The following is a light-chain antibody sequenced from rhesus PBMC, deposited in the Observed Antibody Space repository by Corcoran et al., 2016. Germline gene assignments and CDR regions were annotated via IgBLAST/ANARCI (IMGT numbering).Light chain of an antibody. CDR2: EVS. CDR3: MQALEFPCS. J-gene: IGKJ2*01. Sequence: DIVMTQTPLSLPVTPGEPASISCRSSQSLLDSEDGNTYLDWYLQKPGQSTQLLIYEVSNRASGVPDRFRGSGSDTDFTLEISRVEAEDVGVYYGMQALEFPCSFGQGTKVKIK. V-gene: IGKV2-104*02. CDR1: QSLLDSEDGNTY.